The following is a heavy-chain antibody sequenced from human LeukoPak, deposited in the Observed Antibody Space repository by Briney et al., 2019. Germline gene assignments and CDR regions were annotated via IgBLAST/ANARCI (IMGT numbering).Heavy chain of an antibody. V-gene: IGHV3-30-3*01. CDR3: ARDSGSGLYYYYGMDV. Sequence: PGGSLRLSCSASGFTFSSYAMHWVRQAPGKGLEWVAVISFNGSNKYYADSVKGRFTISRDNSENTLYLQMNSLRADDTAMYYCARDSGSGLYYYYGMDVWGRGTTVTVSS. J-gene: IGHJ6*02. CDR2: ISFNGSNK. CDR1: GFTFSSYA.